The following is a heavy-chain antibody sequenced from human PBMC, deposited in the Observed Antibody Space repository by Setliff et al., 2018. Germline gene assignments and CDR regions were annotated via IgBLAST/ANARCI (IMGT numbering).Heavy chain of an antibody. D-gene: IGHD6-19*01. V-gene: IGHV1-18*01. CDR2: ISTYNGDT. J-gene: IGHJ6*02. Sequence: ASVKVSCKASGYTFTSYGISWVRQAPGQGLEWMGWISTYNGDTDYAQKLQDRLTMTTDTSTSTVYMELRSLRSDDTAVYYCARDLYSSGWYGIDYYYYYGMDVWGQGTTVTVS. CDR1: GYTFTSYG. CDR3: ARDLYSSGWYGIDYYYYYGMDV.